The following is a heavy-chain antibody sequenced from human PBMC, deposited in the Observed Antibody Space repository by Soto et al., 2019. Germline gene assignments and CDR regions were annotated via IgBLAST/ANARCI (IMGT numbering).Heavy chain of an antibody. CDR3: AREPAVLRFLWWLSPDGMDV. V-gene: IGHV1-2*02. J-gene: IGHJ6*02. CDR1: GYTFTDYY. D-gene: IGHD3-3*01. CDR2: INPNSGGT. Sequence: ASVEVSCKXSGYTFTDYYMHWVRQAPGQGLEWMGWINPNSGGTNYAQKFQGRVTMTRDTSISTAYMELSRLRSDDTAVYYCAREPAVLRFLWWLSPDGMDVWGQGTTVTVSS.